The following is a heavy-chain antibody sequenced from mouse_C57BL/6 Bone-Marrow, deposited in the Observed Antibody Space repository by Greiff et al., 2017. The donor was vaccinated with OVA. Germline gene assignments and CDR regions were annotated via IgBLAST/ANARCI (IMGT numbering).Heavy chain of an antibody. CDR1: GYTFTSYW. CDR2: IYPSDSET. V-gene: IGHV1-61*01. D-gene: IGHD2-3*01. J-gene: IGHJ2*01. Sequence: VQLQQPGAELVRPGSSVQLSCKASGYTFTSYWMHWVKQRPGQGLEWIGNIYPSDSETHYNQKFKDKATLTVDKSSSTAYMQLSSLTSEDSAVYYCARRGWLLHYYFDYWGQGTTLTVSS. CDR3: ARRGWLLHYYFDY.